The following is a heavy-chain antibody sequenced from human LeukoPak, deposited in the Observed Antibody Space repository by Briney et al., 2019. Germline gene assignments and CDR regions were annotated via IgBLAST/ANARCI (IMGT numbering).Heavy chain of an antibody. Sequence: ASVKVSCKASGYTFTSYGISWVRQAPGQGLEWMGWISAYNGNTNYAQKLQGRVTMTTDTSTSTAYMELRSLRSDDTAVYYCAREKPSYDILTGYSLRGSWFDPWGQGTLVTVSS. CDR3: AREKPSYDILTGYSLRGSWFDP. CDR1: GYTFTSYG. CDR2: ISAYNGNT. V-gene: IGHV1-18*01. D-gene: IGHD3-9*01. J-gene: IGHJ5*02.